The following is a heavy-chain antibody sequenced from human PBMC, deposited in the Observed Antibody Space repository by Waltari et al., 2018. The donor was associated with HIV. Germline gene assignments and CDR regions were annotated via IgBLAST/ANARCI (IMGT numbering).Heavy chain of an antibody. CDR2: ISYDVSNK. J-gene: IGHJ4*02. V-gene: IGHV3-30*18. CDR3: AKGCTPRYFDY. D-gene: IGHD2-2*01. CDR1: GFTFSSYG. Sequence: QVQLVESGGGVVQPGRSLRLSCAASGFTFSSYGMHWVRQAPGKGLEWVAVISYDVSNKYYADSVKGRFTISRDNSKNTLYLQMNSLRAEDTAVYYCAKGCTPRYFDYWGQGTLVTVSS.